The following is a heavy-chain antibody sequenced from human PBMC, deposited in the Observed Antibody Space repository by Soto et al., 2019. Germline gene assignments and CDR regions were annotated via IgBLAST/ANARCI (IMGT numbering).Heavy chain of an antibody. D-gene: IGHD6-6*01. CDR3: TTDVEQLAFYYYYYGMDV. V-gene: IGHV3-15*01. CDR1: GFTFSNAW. Sequence: LRLSCAASGFTFSNAWMSWVRQAPGKGLEWVGRIKSKTDGGTTDYAAPVKGRFTISRDDSKNTLYLQMNSLKTEDTAVYYCTTDVEQLAFYYYYYGMDVWGQGTTVTVSS. CDR2: IKSKTDGGTT. J-gene: IGHJ6*02.